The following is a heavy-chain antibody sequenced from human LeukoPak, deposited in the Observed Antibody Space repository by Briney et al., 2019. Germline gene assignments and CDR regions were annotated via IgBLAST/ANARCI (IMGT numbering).Heavy chain of an antibody. V-gene: IGHV4-34*01. CDR1: GGSFSGYY. Sequence: PSETLSLTCAVYGGSFSGYYWSWIRQPPGKGLEWIGEINHSGSTNYNPPLKSRVTISVDTSKNQFSLKLSSVTAADTAVYYCARHPFCSSTSCSQVDYWGQGTLVTVSS. J-gene: IGHJ4*02. CDR2: INHSGST. D-gene: IGHD2-2*01. CDR3: ARHPFCSSTSCSQVDY.